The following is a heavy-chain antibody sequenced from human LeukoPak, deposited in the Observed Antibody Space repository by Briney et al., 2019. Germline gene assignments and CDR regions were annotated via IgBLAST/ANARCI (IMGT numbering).Heavy chain of an antibody. CDR3: ARVSGRFGESLDY. V-gene: IGHV1-2*02. CDR2: INPNSGGT. CDR1: GYTFTGYY. D-gene: IGHD3-10*01. Sequence: ASVKVSCKASGYTFTGYYMHWVRQAPGQGLEWMGWINPNSGGTNYAQKFQGRVTMTRDTSISTAYMELSRLRSDDTAVYYCARVSGRFGESLDYWGQGTLVTVSS. J-gene: IGHJ4*02.